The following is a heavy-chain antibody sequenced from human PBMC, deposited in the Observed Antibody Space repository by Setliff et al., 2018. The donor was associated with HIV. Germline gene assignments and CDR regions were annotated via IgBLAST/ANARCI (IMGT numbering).Heavy chain of an antibody. CDR2: INRSGGT. J-gene: IGHJ4*02. V-gene: IGHV4-34*01. CDR1: GGSFSGDS. CDR3: ARKGWNAYEAFDY. D-gene: IGHD1-1*01. Sequence: PSETLSLTCNVYGGSFSGDSWNWIRQPPGKGLEWIGEINRSGGTKYNPSLKSRVTISVDMSKNHFSLSLTSVTAADTAIYFCARKGWNAYEAFDYWGQGSLVTGSS.